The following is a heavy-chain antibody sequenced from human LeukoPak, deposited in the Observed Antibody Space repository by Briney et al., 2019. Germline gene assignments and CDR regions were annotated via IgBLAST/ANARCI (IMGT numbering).Heavy chain of an antibody. CDR3: ARIPSGSYQLFDY. D-gene: IGHD1-26*01. CDR2: IYTSGST. Sequence: PSETLSLTCTVSGGSISSGSYYWSWIRQPAGKGLEWIGRIYTSGSTNYNPSLKSRVTISVDTSKNQFSLKLSSVTAADTAVYYCARIPSGSYQLFDYWGQGTLVTVSS. CDR1: GGSISSGSYY. V-gene: IGHV4-61*02. J-gene: IGHJ4*02.